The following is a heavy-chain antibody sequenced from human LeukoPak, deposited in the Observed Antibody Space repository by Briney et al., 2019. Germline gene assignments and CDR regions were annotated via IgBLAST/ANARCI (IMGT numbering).Heavy chain of an antibody. CDR3: AKVDKGVVAAKYYMDV. CDR1: GFTFSSYG. V-gene: IGHV3-23*01. D-gene: IGHD2-15*01. CDR2: ISGSGGST. Sequence: GGSLRLSCAASGFTFSSYGMSWVRQAPGKGLEWVSAISGSGGSTYYADSVKGRFTISRDNSKNTLYLQMNSLRAEDTAVYYCAKVDKGVVAAKYYMDVWGKGTTVTISS. J-gene: IGHJ6*03.